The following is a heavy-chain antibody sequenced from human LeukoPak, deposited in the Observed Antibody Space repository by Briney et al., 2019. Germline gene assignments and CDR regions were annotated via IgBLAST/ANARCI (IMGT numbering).Heavy chain of an antibody. Sequence: GGSLRLSCAASAFTFSSYAMSWVRRAPGKGLEWVSTISDSGGSTYYADSVKGRFTISRDNSKNTLSLQMNSLRGEDTAVYYCAKERATTREYYFDSWGQGTLVTVSS. D-gene: IGHD1-26*01. CDR2: ISDSGGST. J-gene: IGHJ4*02. V-gene: IGHV3-23*01. CDR1: AFTFSSYA. CDR3: AKERATTREYYFDS.